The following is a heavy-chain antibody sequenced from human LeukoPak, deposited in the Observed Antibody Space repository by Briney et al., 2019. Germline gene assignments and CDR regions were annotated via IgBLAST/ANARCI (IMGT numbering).Heavy chain of an antibody. V-gene: IGHV3-30-3*01. CDR2: ISYDGSNK. CDR3: ARDLGYFDWLLSVDY. J-gene: IGHJ4*02. CDR1: GFTFSSYA. D-gene: IGHD3-9*01. Sequence: GRSLRLSCAASGFTFSSYAMHWVRQAPGKGLEWVAVISYDGSNKYYADSVKGRFTISRDNSKNTLYLQMNSLRAEDTAVYYCARDLGYFDWLLSVDYWGQGTLVTVSS.